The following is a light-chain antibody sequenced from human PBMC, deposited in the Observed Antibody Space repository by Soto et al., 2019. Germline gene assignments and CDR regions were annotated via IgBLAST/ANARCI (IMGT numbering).Light chain of an antibody. CDR1: SSDFGGYNY. CDR3: TSYAGSNNFFYV. J-gene: IGLJ1*01. CDR2: EVS. V-gene: IGLV2-8*01. Sequence: QSVLTQPPSASGSPGQSVTISCPGTSSDFGGYNYVSWYQQHPGKAPKLMIYEVSKRPSGVPDRFSGSKSGNTASLTVSGLQAEDEADYYCTSYAGSNNFFYVFGTGTKVTVL.